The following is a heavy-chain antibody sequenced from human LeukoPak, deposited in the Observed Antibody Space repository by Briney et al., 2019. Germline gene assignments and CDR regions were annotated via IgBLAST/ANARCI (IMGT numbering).Heavy chain of an antibody. J-gene: IGHJ4*02. D-gene: IGHD1-26*01. CDR2: ISYSGNT. CDR3: ARRTGSYYCYFDY. CDR1: RDSSSSNSYY. Sequence: SETLSLTCTVSRDSSSSNSYYWGWIRQPPGKGLEWIGSISYSGNTNYNPALKSRVTLSVDASKSQFSLKVTSVTAADTAVYYCARRTGSYYCYFDYWGQGTLVTVSS. V-gene: IGHV4-39*01.